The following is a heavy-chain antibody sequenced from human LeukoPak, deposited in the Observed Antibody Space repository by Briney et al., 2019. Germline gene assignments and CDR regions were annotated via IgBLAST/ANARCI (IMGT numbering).Heavy chain of an antibody. D-gene: IGHD1-14*01. J-gene: IGHJ3*02. CDR1: GYTFTSYD. CDR2: MNPNSGNT. Sequence: ASVKVSCKASGYTFTSYDINWVRQATGQGLEWMGWMNPNSGNTGYAQKFQGRVTMTRNTSISTAYMELSSLRSEDTAVYYCARGLYRAGDAFDIWVQGTMVTVSS. CDR3: ARGLYRAGDAFDI. V-gene: IGHV1-8*01.